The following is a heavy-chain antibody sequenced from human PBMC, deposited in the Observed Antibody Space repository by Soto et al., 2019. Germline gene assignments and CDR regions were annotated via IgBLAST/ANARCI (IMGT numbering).Heavy chain of an antibody. CDR1: GFTFSSYA. D-gene: IGHD2-15*01. J-gene: IGHJ5*02. V-gene: IGHV3-13*01. CDR2: IGTAGDT. Sequence: EVQLVESGGGLVQPGGSLRLSCAASGFTFSSYAMHWVRQATGKGLEWVSAIGTAGDTYYPGSVKGRFTISRENAKNSLYLQMNSLRAGDTAVYYCARGYCSGGSCYSPGTAFDPWGQGTLVTVSS. CDR3: ARGYCSGGSCYSPGTAFDP.